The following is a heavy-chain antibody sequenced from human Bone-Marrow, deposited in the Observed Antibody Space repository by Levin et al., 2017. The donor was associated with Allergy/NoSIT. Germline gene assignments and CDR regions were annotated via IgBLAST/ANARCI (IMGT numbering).Heavy chain of an antibody. Sequence: PGGSLRLSCAASGFTFSSYSMNWVRQAPGKGLEWVSSISSSSSYIYYADSVKGRFTISRDNAKNSLYLQMNSLRAEDRAVYYCARSQFSPIVVVPAAIVRYSRTGLGFDYWGQGTLVTVSS. V-gene: IGHV3-21*01. CDR3: ARSQFSPIVVVPAAIVRYSRTGLGFDY. CDR2: ISSSSSYI. J-gene: IGHJ4*02. CDR1: GFTFSSYS. D-gene: IGHD2-2*01.